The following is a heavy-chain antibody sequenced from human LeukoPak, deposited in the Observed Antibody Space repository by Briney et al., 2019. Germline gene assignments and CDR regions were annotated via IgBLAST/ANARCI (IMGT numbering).Heavy chain of an antibody. V-gene: IGHV4-34*01. CDR1: GGSFSGYY. CDR3: ARGSLMVRGVKTYYFDY. CDR2: INHSGST. Sequence: PSETLSLTCAVYGGSFSGYYWSWIRQPPGKGLEWIGEINHSGSTNYNPSLKSRVTISVDTSKNQFSLKPSSVTAADTAVYYCARGSLMVRGVKTYYFDYWGQGTLVTVSS. D-gene: IGHD3-10*01. J-gene: IGHJ4*02.